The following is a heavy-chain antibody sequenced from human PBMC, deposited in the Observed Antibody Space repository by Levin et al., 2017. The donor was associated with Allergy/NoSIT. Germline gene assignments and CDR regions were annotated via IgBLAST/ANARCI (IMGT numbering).Heavy chain of an antibody. CDR2: ISFGGGTT. Sequence: LSLPCVASGFTLNSYTMGWVRQAPGMGLEWVSDISFGGGTTYYAVSVKGRSTISRDTSKNTLYLQMNSLRVEDTAVYYCARAGSASWYDYWGQGTLVTVSS. CDR1: GFTLNSYT. J-gene: IGHJ4*02. CDR3: ARAGSASWYDY. D-gene: IGHD6-13*01. V-gene: IGHV3-23*01.